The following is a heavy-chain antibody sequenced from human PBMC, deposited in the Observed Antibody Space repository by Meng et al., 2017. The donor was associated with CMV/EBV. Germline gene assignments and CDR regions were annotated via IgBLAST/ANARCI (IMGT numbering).Heavy chain of an antibody. J-gene: IGHJ4*02. D-gene: IGHD3-22*01. CDR1: GGSISSYY. V-gene: IGHV4-4*07. Sequence: QLPESRPGLVSHSEPLSHPSTVSGGSISSYYWSWLRPPAGKGLEWIGRIYTSGSTNYHPSLKSRVTMSVDTSKNQFSLKLSSVTAADTAVYYCARGGLYYYDSSGHFDYWGQGTLVTVSS. CDR3: ARGGLYYYDSSGHFDY. CDR2: IYTSGST.